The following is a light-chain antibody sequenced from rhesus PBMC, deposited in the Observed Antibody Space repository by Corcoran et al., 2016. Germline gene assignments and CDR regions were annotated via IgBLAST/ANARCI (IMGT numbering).Light chain of an antibody. CDR3: LQHNSYPFT. J-gene: IGKJ3*01. V-gene: IGKV1-28*03. CDR1: QDIISP. CDR2: NTS. Sequence: DIQMTQSPSSLSASVGDTVTITCRASQDIISPLNWFKQRTGKTSKLLLYNTSNLEYGVPSRFSGSGSGTDFTLTISSLQPENFAVYSCLQHNSYPFTFGPGTKLVIK.